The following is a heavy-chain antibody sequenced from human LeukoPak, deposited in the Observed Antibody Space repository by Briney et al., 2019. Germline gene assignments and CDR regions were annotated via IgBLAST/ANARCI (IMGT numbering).Heavy chain of an antibody. CDR2: ISGYNANT. CDR1: GDKFVNYG. D-gene: IGHD2-2*02. V-gene: IGHV1-18*01. J-gene: IGHJ5*02. CDR3: ARGQDIVVVPAAIGSNWFDP. Sequence: GASVKVSCKGSGDKFVNYGISWVRQAPGQGLEWMGWISGYNANTNYAEKFQGRVTMTTDTSTDTAYMELRSLRSDDTAVYYCARGQDIVVVPAAIGSNWFDPWGQGTLVTVSS.